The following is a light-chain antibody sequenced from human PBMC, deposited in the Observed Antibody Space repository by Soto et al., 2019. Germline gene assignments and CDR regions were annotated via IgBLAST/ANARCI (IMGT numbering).Light chain of an antibody. CDR1: GSNIGKND. V-gene: IGLV1-51*01. CDR3: GTWDTSLSVVV. Sequence: QSVLTQPPSVSAAPGQKVTISCSGSGSNIGKNDVSWYLQLPGAAAKLLIYDTNKRPSGIPDRSSGSKSGTSATLGITGLQTGDEADYFCGTWDTSLSVVVFGGGTKLTVL. CDR2: DTN. J-gene: IGLJ2*01.